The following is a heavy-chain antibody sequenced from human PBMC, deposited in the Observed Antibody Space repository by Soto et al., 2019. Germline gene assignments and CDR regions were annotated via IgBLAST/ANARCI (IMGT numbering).Heavy chain of an antibody. Sequence: GGSLRLSCAASEFTFSSYEMNWVRQAPGKGLEWVSYISRSGDTIHDADSVKGRFTISRDNDKKSLYLHINSLRAEDTAVYYCARGVSSGWPRTNRFDPWGQGTLVTVSS. J-gene: IGHJ5*02. D-gene: IGHD6-19*01. V-gene: IGHV3-48*03. CDR2: ISRSGDTI. CDR3: ARGVSSGWPRTNRFDP. CDR1: EFTFSSYE.